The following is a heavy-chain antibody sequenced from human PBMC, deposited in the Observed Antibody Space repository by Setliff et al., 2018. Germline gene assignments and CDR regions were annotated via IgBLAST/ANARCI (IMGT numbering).Heavy chain of an antibody. CDR1: GGSFSGYY. Sequence: SETLSLTCAVYGGSFSGYYWSWIRQPPGKGLEWSGEINHSGSTNYNPSFKSRVTISVDTSKNQFSLQLSSVTAADTALYYCARDRGFCIGSGCYSGNYYYYMDVWGKGTTVTVSS. V-gene: IGHV4-34*01. D-gene: IGHD2-15*01. CDR3: ARDRGFCIGSGCYSGNYYYYMDV. J-gene: IGHJ6*03. CDR2: INHSGST.